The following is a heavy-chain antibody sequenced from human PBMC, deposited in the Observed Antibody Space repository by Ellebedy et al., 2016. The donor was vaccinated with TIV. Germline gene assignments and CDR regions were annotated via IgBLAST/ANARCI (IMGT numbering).Heavy chain of an antibody. V-gene: IGHV3-7*02. CDR1: GFTFNTFW. D-gene: IGHD3/OR15-3a*01. Sequence: GESLKIYCGASGFTFNTFWMTWVRQAQGKGLDWVANIKYDASEKYYGDSVKGRFTISRDNAKNSLYLQMDSLRAEDTAVYYCARWCDDSWTCYCNWGQGTQVTVSS. CDR2: IKYDASEK. CDR3: ARWCDDSWTCYCN. J-gene: IGHJ4*02.